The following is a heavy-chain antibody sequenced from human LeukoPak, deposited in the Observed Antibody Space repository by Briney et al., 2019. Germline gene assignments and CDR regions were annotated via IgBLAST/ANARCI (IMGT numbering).Heavy chain of an antibody. V-gene: IGHV3-23*01. CDR3: AKDSPYYSTRLFDY. Sequence: GGSLRLSCAASGFTLRTYAMSWVRQAPGKGLEWISAISGSDGSTSYADSVKGRFTISRDNSKNTLFLQMNSLRAEDTAVYYCAKDSPYYSTRLFDYWGQGTLVTVSS. J-gene: IGHJ4*02. CDR2: ISGSDGST. D-gene: IGHD3-22*01. CDR1: GFTLRTYA.